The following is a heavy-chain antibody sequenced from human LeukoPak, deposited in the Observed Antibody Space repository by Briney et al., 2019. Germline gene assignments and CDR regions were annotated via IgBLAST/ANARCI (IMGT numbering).Heavy chain of an antibody. V-gene: IGHV1-8*01. J-gene: IGHJ3*02. Sequence: GASVKVSCKASGYTFTSYDINWVRQATGQGLEWMGWMNPNSGNTGYAQKFQGRVTMTRDTSTSTVYMELSSLRSEDTAVYYCARGDHVRIYAESSFDIWGQGTMVTVSS. D-gene: IGHD5/OR15-5a*01. CDR1: GYTFTSYD. CDR2: MNPNSGNT. CDR3: ARGDHVRIYAESSFDI.